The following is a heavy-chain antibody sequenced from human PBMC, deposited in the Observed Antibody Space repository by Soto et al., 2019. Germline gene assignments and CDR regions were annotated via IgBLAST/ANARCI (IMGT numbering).Heavy chain of an antibody. CDR1: GGSISSGGYS. Sequence: TLSLTCAVSGGSISSGGYSWSWIRQPPGKALEWLALIYWDDDKRYSPSLKTRLTITKDTSKNQVVLTMTIMDPVDTATYSCAHIGVSRWFDFWGQGTLVTVSS. CDR3: AHIGVSRWFDF. D-gene: IGHD6-13*01. V-gene: IGHV2-5*08. J-gene: IGHJ4*02. CDR2: IYWDDDK.